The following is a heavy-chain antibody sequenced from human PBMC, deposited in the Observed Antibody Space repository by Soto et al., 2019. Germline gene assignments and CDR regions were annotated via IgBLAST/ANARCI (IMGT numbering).Heavy chain of an antibody. Sequence: GGSLRLSCAASGFTFSSYGMHWVRQAPGKGLEWVAVIWYDGSNKYYADSVKGRFTISRDNSKNTLYLQMNSLRAEDTAVYYCARELNFGVVTNPDAFDIWGQGTMVTVSS. J-gene: IGHJ3*02. CDR1: GFTFSSYG. D-gene: IGHD3-3*01. CDR2: IWYDGSNK. CDR3: ARELNFGVVTNPDAFDI. V-gene: IGHV3-33*01.